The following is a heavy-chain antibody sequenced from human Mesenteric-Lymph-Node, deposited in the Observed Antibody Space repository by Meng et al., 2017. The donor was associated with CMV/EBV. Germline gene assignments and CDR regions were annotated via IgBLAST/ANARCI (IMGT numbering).Heavy chain of an antibody. V-gene: IGHV3-48*04. CDR2: ISGSSDTI. J-gene: IGHJ4*02. CDR3: ARTYYDFWSGYSSYFDY. CDR1: GLPSISFD. D-gene: IGHD3-3*01. Sequence: GGSLRLSCAVSGLPSISFDMNWVRQAPGKGLEWVSYISGSSDTIYYADSVKGRFTISRDNVKNSLYLQMNSLRAEDTAVYYCARTYYDFWSGYSSYFDYWGQGTLVTVSS.